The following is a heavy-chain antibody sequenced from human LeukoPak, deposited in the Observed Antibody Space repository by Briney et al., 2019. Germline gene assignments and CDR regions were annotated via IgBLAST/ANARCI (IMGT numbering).Heavy chain of an antibody. CDR3: AGQLWTNYNWFDP. CDR2: IIPILGIA. J-gene: IGHJ5*02. Sequence: SVKVSCKASGGTFSSYTISWVRQAPGQGLEWMGRIIPILGIANYAQKFQGRVTITADKSTSTAYMELSSLRSEDTAVYYCAGQLWTNYNWFDPWGQGTLSPSPQ. D-gene: IGHD5-18*01. V-gene: IGHV1-69*02. CDR1: GGTFSSYT.